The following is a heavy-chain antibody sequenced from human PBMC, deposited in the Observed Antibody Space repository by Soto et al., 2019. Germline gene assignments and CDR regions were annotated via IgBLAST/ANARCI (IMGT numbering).Heavy chain of an antibody. CDR1: GGSISSGGYY. D-gene: IGHD1-1*01. Sequence: SETLSLTCTVSGGSISSGGYYWSWIRQHPGKGLEWIGYIYYSGGTYYNPSLKSRVIISVDTSKNQFSLKLSSVTAADTAVYYCARDEGLEATGAFDIWGQGTMVTVSS. CDR3: ARDEGLEATGAFDI. CDR2: IYYSGGT. J-gene: IGHJ3*02. V-gene: IGHV4-31*03.